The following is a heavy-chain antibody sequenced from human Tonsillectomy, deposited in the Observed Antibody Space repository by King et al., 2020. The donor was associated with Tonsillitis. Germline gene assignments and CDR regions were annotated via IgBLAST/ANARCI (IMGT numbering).Heavy chain of an antibody. D-gene: IGHD6-25*01. CDR3: VKDRAARPGGPMDG. J-gene: IGHJ6*03. CDR2: LSWNGGNI. Sequence: VQLVESGGDLVQPGRSLRLSCAASGFTFDDHAMHWVRQAPGKGLEWVSGLSWNGGNIDYADSVRGRFTISRDNAKNSLYLQMNSLRVEDTAFYYCVKDRAARPGGPMDGWGKGTTVTVSS. CDR1: GFTFDDHA. V-gene: IGHV3-9*01.